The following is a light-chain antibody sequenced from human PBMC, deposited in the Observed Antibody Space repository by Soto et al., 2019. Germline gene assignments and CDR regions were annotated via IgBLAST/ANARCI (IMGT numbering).Light chain of an antibody. CDR1: SSDIGDYNY. J-gene: IGLJ3*02. Sequence: QSALTQPASVSGSPGQTITISCTGTSSDIGDYNYVSWYQQHPGKAPKLMIYEVSNRPSGISDRFSGSKSGNTASLTISGLRAEDEADYYCSSYTSSSTLGVFGGGTKVTVL. V-gene: IGLV2-14*01. CDR3: SSYTSSSTLGV. CDR2: EVS.